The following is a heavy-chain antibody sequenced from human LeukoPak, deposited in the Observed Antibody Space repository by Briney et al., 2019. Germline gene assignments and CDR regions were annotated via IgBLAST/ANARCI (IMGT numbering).Heavy chain of an antibody. J-gene: IGHJ4*02. D-gene: IGHD6-19*01. CDR3: ARDLPPGSSGWYLGY. V-gene: IGHV3-21*01. CDR1: GFTFSSYS. CDR2: ISSSSSYI. Sequence: GGSLRLSCAASGFTFSSYSMNWVRQAPGKGLEWVSSISSSSSYIYYADSVKGRFTISRDNAKNSLYLQMNSLRDEDTAVYYCARDLPPGSSGWYLGYWGQGTLVTVSS.